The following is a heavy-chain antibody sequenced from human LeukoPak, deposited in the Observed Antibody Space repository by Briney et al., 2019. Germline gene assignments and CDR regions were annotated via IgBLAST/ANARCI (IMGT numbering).Heavy chain of an antibody. V-gene: IGHV3-30*18. CDR1: GFAFNEYS. Sequence: PGGSLRLSCAASGFAFNEYSLHWVRQSSGKGLEWLALISENGINSHYADSVKGRFTISRDNSKNTLYLQMKSLRAEDTAVYYCANLGMVYNILTGFRRPQTDDYWGQGTLVTVSS. D-gene: IGHD3-9*01. CDR3: ANLGMVYNILTGFRRPQTDDY. CDR2: ISENGINS. J-gene: IGHJ4*02.